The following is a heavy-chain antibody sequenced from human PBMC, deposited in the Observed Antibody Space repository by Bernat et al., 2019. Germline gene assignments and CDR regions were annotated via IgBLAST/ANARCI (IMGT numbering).Heavy chain of an antibody. CDR2: ISNSGSTV. CDR1: GFTFSPYS. Sequence: EVQLVESGGGLVQPGGSLRLSCEASGFTFSPYSMNWVRQAPGKGLEWISYISNSGSTVYYADSVRGRFTISRDNAKNSLYLQMNSLRDEDTAVYYCVRDAAGNFDYWGQGTLVTVSS. D-gene: IGHD6-25*01. V-gene: IGHV3-48*02. CDR3: VRDAAGNFDY. J-gene: IGHJ4*02.